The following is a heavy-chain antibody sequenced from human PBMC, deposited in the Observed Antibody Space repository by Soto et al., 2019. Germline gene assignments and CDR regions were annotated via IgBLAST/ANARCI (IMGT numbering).Heavy chain of an antibody. CDR3: ARGFCSGGICYPHYH. CDR1: GGTFNNYA. CDR2: TIPILDSS. V-gene: IGHV1-69*14. D-gene: IGHD2-15*01. J-gene: IGHJ5*02. Sequence: QDQLVQSGAEVKKPGSSVTVSCKASGGTFNNYAITWVRQAPGQGLEWMGVTIPILDSSNSAQKFRGRLTLTADKSTGTAYMQLSSLTAEDTAFYYCARGFCSGGICYPHYHWGQGTLVTVS.